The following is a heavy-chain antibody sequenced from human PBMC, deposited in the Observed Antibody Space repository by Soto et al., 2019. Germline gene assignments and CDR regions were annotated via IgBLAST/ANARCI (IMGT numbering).Heavy chain of an antibody. D-gene: IGHD3-10*01. J-gene: IGHJ4*02. Sequence: EVQLVESGGGWEKPGGSLRLSCATSGFSFTDAWMSWVRQSPGKGLEWVGRIKSKMDLETIHYAAPVKGRFTISRDDSKSTVYLQMNGLKTEDSAVYYCATDRWYFGSGSYYSADYWGQGTQVTVSS. CDR2: IKSKMDLETI. V-gene: IGHV3-15*01. CDR1: GFSFTDAW. CDR3: ATDRWYFGSGSYYSADY.